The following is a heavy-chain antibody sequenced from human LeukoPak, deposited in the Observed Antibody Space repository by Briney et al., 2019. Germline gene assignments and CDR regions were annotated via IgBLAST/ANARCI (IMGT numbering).Heavy chain of an antibody. Sequence: TSETLSLTCTVSGGSISSYYWSWIRQPPGKGLEWIGYIYYSGSTNYNPSLKSRVTISVDTSKNQFSLKLSSVTAADTAVYYCAREGGRWLQLGYFDYWGQGTLVTVSS. D-gene: IGHD5-12*01. CDR2: IYYSGST. CDR1: GGSISSYY. V-gene: IGHV4-59*01. J-gene: IGHJ4*02. CDR3: AREGGRWLQLGYFDY.